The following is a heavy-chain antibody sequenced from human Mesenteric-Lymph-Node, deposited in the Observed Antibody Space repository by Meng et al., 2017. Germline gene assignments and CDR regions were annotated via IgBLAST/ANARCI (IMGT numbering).Heavy chain of an antibody. D-gene: IGHD3-9*01. Sequence: ASVKVSCKASGYTFTSYGISWVRQAPGQGLEWMGWISAYNGNTNYAQKLQGRITMTTDTSTSTAYMELSSLRSNDTAVYYCVRGDPRGDILTGHKYYYYYYGMDVWGQGTTVTVSS. CDR2: ISAYNGNT. V-gene: IGHV1-18*01. CDR3: VRGDPRGDILTGHKYYYYYYGMDV. CDR1: GYTFTSYG. J-gene: IGHJ6*02.